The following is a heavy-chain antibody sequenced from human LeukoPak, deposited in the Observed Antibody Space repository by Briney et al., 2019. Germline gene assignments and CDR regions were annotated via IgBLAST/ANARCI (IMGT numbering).Heavy chain of an antibody. CDR2: ISAYNGNT. Sequence: ASVSVSCKASGGTFSSYAISWVRQAPGQGLEWMGGISAYNGNTNYAQKLQGRVTMTTDTSTSTAYMELRSLRSDDTAVYYCARDRFDSSGYHAPDYWGQGTLVTVSS. V-gene: IGHV1-18*01. D-gene: IGHD3-22*01. J-gene: IGHJ4*02. CDR3: ARDRFDSSGYHAPDY. CDR1: GGTFSSYA.